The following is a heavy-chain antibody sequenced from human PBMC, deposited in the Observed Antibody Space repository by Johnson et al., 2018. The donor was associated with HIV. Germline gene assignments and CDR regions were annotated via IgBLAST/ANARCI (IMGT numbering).Heavy chain of an antibody. CDR1: GFTVSGNY. CDR3: ARACRDGYTCDVYDI. J-gene: IGHJ3*02. V-gene: IGHV3-66*01. D-gene: IGHD5-24*01. Sequence: EQLVESGGGLVKPGGSLRLSCAASGFTVSGNYMTWVRQAPGKGLEWVSVLFSGGTTYYADSVKGRFTISRDNSKNTLYLQMNSLRVEDTAIYYCARACRDGYTCDVYDIWGQGTLVTVSS. CDR2: LFSGGTT.